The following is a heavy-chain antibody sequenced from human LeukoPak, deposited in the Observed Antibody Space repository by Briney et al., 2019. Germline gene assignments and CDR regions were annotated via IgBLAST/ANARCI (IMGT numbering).Heavy chain of an antibody. Sequence: SVKVSCKASGGTFSSYTISWVRQAPGQGLEWMGRIITILGIANYAQKFQGRVTITADKSTSTAYMELSSLRSEDTAVYYCASPRALYCSSTSCQTANGAFDIWGQGTMVTVSS. J-gene: IGHJ3*02. D-gene: IGHD2-2*01. CDR2: IITILGIA. CDR3: ASPRALYCSSTSCQTANGAFDI. V-gene: IGHV1-69*02. CDR1: GGTFSSYT.